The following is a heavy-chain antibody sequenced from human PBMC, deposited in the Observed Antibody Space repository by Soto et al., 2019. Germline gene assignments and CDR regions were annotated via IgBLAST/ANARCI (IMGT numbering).Heavy chain of an antibody. D-gene: IGHD2-15*01. CDR1: RYTLPHYA. J-gene: IGHJ4*02. CDR3: AVVAAIHYFDY. CDR2: INAGNGNT. Sequence: GASVHVSCQPSRYTLPHYAMHWVRQAPGQRLEGMGWINAGNGNTKYSQKFQGRVTITRDTSASTAYMELSSLRSEDTAVYYCAVVAAIHYFDYWGQGTLVTVSS. V-gene: IGHV1-3*01.